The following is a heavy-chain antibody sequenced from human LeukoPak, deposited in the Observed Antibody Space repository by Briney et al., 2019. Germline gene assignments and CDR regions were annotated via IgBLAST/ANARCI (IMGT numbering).Heavy chain of an antibody. J-gene: IGHJ3*02. CDR1: GVTVSSNY. Sequence: GGSLRLSCAASGVTVSSNYMSWVRQAPGKGLEWVSVIYRGGRTYYADSVKGRFTISRDNSKNTLYLQMNSLRAEDTAVYYCARDLTSYDSSGYYYPTDAFDIWGQGTMVTVSS. CDR2: IYRGGRT. D-gene: IGHD3-22*01. V-gene: IGHV3-66*01. CDR3: ARDLTSYDSSGYYYPTDAFDI.